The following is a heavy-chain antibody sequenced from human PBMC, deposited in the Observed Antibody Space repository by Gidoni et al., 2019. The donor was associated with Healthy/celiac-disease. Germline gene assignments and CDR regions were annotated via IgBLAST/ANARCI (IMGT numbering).Heavy chain of an antibody. CDR3: TTAALRYYGMDV. J-gene: IGHJ6*02. D-gene: IGHD4-17*01. V-gene: IGHV3-15*07. CDR2: IKSKTDGGTT. Sequence: EVQLVESGGGLVKPGGSLRLSCAASGFTFRNAWMNWVRQAPGKGLEWVGRIKSKTDGGTTDYAAPVKGRFTISRDDSKNTLYLQMNSLKTEDTAVYYCTTAALRYYGMDVWGQGTTVTVSS. CDR1: GFTFRNAW.